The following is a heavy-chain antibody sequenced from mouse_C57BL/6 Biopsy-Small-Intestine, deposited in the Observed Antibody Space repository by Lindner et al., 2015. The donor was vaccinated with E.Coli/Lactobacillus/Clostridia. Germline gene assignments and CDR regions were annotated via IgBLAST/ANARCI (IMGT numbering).Heavy chain of an antibody. CDR3: ARSHAEGDY. J-gene: IGHJ2*01. CDR2: INPSTGTT. V-gene: IGHV1-42*01. CDR1: GYSFTGYY. Sequence: VQLQESGPELVKPGASVKISCKASGYSFTGYYVNWVKQSPEKSLEWIGEINPSTGTTTYNQKFKAKATLTVDTSSTTAYMELKSLTSEDSAVYYCARSHAEGDYWGQGTTLTVSS.